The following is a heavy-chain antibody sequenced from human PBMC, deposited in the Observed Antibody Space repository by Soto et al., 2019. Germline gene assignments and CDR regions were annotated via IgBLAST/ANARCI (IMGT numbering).Heavy chain of an antibody. CDR2: IYYSGST. V-gene: IGHV4-59*01. Sequence: SETLSLTCTVSGGSISSYYWSWIRQPPGKGLEWIGYIYYSGSTNYNPSLKSRVTISVDTSKNQFSLKLSSVTAADTAVYYCARDDPIGMATMTFMIWGQGTLVTVSS. D-gene: IGHD5-12*01. CDR1: GGSISSYY. J-gene: IGHJ4*02. CDR3: ARDDPIGMATMTFMI.